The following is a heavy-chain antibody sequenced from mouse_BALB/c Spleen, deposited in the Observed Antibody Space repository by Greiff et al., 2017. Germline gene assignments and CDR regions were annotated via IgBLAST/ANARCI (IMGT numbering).Heavy chain of an antibody. J-gene: IGHJ2*01. D-gene: IGHD2-10*02. V-gene: IGHV3-2*02. CDR3: AREGSYGNLY. Sequence: VQLQQSGPGLVKPSQSLSLTCTVTGYSITSDYAWNWIRQFPGNKLEWMGYISYSGSTSYNPSLKSRISITRDTSKNQFFLQLNSVTTEDTATYYCAREGSYGNLYWGQGTTLTVSS. CDR2: ISYSGST. CDR1: GYSITSDYA.